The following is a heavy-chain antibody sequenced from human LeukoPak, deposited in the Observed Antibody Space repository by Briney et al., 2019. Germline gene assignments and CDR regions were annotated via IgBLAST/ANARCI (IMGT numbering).Heavy chain of an antibody. V-gene: IGHV4-59*11. CDR1: GGSISSHY. J-gene: IGHJ4*02. D-gene: IGHD3-22*01. Sequence: PSETLSLTCTVSGGSISSHYWSWIRQPPEKGLEWIGYIYYSGSTNYNPSLKSRVTISVDTSKNQFSLKLSSVTAADTAVYYCARDHDYYDSSGYYRYFDYWGQGTLVTVSS. CDR2: IYYSGST. CDR3: ARDHDYYDSSGYYRYFDY.